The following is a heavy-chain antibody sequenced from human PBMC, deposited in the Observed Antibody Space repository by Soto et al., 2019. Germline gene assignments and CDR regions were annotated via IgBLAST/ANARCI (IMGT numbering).Heavy chain of an antibody. D-gene: IGHD6-13*01. CDR1: GFTVSSNY. CDR2: IYSGGST. Sequence: PGGSLRLSCAASGFTVSSNYMSWVRQAPGKGLEWVSVIYSGGSTYYADSVKGRFTISRDNSKNTLYLQMNSLRAKDTAVYYCAAHSRSWNDWYYYYGMDVCGQGTTVTVYS. CDR3: AAHSRSWNDWYYYYGMDV. J-gene: IGHJ6*02. V-gene: IGHV3-53*01.